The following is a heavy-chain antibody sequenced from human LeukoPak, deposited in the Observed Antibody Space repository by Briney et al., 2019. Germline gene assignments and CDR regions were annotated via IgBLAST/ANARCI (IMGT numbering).Heavy chain of an antibody. D-gene: IGHD6-19*01. CDR2: IYSGGST. V-gene: IGHV3-53*01. CDR3: AREGIAVAGTVPSRVY. CDR1: GFAVSSNY. Sequence: GGSLRLSCAASGFAVSSNYMSWVRQAPGKGLEWVSVIYSGGSTYYADSVKGRFTISRDNSKNTLYLQMNSLRAEDTAVYYCAREGIAVAGTVPSRVYWGQGTLVTVSS. J-gene: IGHJ4*02.